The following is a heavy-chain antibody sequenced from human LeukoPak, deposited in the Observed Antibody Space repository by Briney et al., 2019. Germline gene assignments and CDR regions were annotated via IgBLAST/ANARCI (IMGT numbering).Heavy chain of an antibody. V-gene: IGHV3-9*01. CDR3: AKVGVAAAGPFDY. CDR1: GFTFDDYA. J-gene: IGHJ4*02. CDR2: ISWNSGSI. D-gene: IGHD6-13*01. Sequence: GGSLRLSCAASGFTFDDYAMHWVRQAPGKGLEWVSGISWNSGSIGYADSVKGRFTISGDNAKNSLYLQMNSLRAEDTALYYCAKVGVAAAGPFDYWGQGTLVTVSS.